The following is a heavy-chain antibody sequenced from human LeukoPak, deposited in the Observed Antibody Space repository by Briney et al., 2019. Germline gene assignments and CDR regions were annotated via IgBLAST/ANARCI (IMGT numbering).Heavy chain of an antibody. D-gene: IGHD2-8*02. J-gene: IGHJ4*02. CDR2: ISYRADTT. V-gene: IGHV3-11*01. CDR3: ASGYRSGYHY. CDR1: GFTFSDFF. Sequence: GSLRLSRVASGFTFSDFFMSWIRQAPGKGLEWISFISYRADTTYYADSVKGRFTISRDNAKSSVFLQMNSLRVEDTAVYYCASGYRSGYHYWGQGTLVSVSS.